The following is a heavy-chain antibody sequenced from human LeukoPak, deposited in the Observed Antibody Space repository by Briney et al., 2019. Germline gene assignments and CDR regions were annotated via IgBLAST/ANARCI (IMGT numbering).Heavy chain of an antibody. CDR2: IKLDGSEK. CDR1: GFTFGKYW. Sequence: GGSLRLSCVASGFTFGKYWMSWVRQAPGKGLEWVANIKLDGSEKNYVDSVKGRFTISRDNTKNSLSLQMNSLRAEDTAVYYCAKDPELAAAFDCWGQGTLVTVSS. CDR3: AKDPELAAAFDC. D-gene: IGHD5-24*01. J-gene: IGHJ4*02. V-gene: IGHV3-7*03.